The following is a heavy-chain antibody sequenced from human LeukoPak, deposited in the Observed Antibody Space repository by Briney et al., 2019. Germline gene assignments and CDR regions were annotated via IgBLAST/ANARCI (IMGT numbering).Heavy chain of an antibody. CDR3: ARDWGTYFDY. Sequence: PSETLSLTCAVSGGSISSGGSRWSWIRQHPGKGLEWIGYIYYSGSTYYNPSLESRLTMSVDTSKNQFSLHLTSVTAADTAVYYCARDWGTYFDYWGQGTLVTVSS. D-gene: IGHD7-27*01. CDR1: GGSISSGGSR. CDR2: IYYSGST. J-gene: IGHJ4*02. V-gene: IGHV4-31*11.